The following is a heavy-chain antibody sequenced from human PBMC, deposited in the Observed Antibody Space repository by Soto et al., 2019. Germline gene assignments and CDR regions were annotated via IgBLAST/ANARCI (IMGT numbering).Heavy chain of an antibody. CDR2: IIPIFGTA. J-gene: IGHJ6*02. V-gene: IGHV1-69*13. CDR1: GGNFSSYA. D-gene: IGHD3-3*01. Sequence: SVKVSCKASGGNFSSYAISWVRQAPGQGLEWMGGIIPIFGTANYAQKFQGRVTITADESTSTAYMELSSLRSEDTAMYYCARHAYDFWSGHPNPRYYYGMDVWGQGTTVTVSS. CDR3: ARHAYDFWSGHPNPRYYYGMDV.